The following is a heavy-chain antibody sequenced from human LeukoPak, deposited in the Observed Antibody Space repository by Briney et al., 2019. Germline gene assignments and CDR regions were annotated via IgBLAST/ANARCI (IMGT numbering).Heavy chain of an antibody. CDR1: GFTFSSYS. D-gene: IGHD2-15*01. CDR2: ISSSSSYV. CDR3: ARDGGHCSGGSCYYDYYYYYYMDV. V-gene: IGHV3-21*01. J-gene: IGHJ6*03. Sequence: GGSLRLSCAASGFTFSSYSMNWVRQAPGKGLEWVSSISSSSSYVCYADSVKGRFTISRDNAENSLFLQMNSLRAEDTAVYYCARDGGHCSGGSCYYDYYYYYYMDVWGKGTTVTVSS.